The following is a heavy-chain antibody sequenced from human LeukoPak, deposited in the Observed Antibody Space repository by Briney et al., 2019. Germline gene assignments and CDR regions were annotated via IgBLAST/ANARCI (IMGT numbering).Heavy chain of an antibody. CDR1: GFTFSSYA. CDR2: ISGSGGST. Sequence: GGSLRLSCAASGFTFSSYAMSWVRQAPGKGLEWVSGISGSGGSTYYADSVKGRFTISRDNSKNTLYLQMNSLRAEDTAVYYCAKGTYGIFGVVILEYYFDYWGQGTLVTVSS. D-gene: IGHD3-3*01. J-gene: IGHJ4*02. V-gene: IGHV3-23*01. CDR3: AKGTYGIFGVVILEYYFDY.